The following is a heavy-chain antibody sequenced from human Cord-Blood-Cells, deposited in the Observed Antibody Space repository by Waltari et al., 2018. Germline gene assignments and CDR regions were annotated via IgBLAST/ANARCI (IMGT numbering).Heavy chain of an antibody. V-gene: IGHV4-34*01. CDR3: ARGDY. J-gene: IGHJ4*02. CDR2: INHSGST. CDR1: GGSFSGYY. Sequence: QVQLQQWGAGLVKPSETLSLPCAVYGGSFSGYYWSWIRQPPGTGLEWNGEINHSGSTNYNPSLKSRVTISVDTSKNQFSLKLSSVTAADTAVYYCARGDYWGQGTLVTVSS.